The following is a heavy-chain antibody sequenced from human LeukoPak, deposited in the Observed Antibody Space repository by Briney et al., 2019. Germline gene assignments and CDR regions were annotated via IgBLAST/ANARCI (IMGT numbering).Heavy chain of an antibody. CDR2: VYYTGST. D-gene: IGHD3-22*01. CDR1: GGSISSYY. V-gene: IGHV4-59*01. CDR3: ARVVGFYDSSAFDL. Sequence: SETLSLTRTVSGGSISSYYWSWIRQPPGKGLEWIGYVYYTGSTNYNPSLNSRVTMSIDTSKNQFSLRLSSVTAADTAVYYCARVVGFYDSSAFDLWGQGTLVTVSS. J-gene: IGHJ5*02.